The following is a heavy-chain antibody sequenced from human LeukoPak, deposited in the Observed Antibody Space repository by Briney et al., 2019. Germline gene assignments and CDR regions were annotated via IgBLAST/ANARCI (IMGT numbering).Heavy chain of an antibody. CDR2: VSGSGGTT. J-gene: IGHJ3*02. CDR3: AKSGFYDILTGYYAPLGAFDI. D-gene: IGHD3-9*01. CDR1: GFTFSSYA. Sequence: LTGGSLRLSCAPSGFTFSSYAMSWVRQPAGKGLEWVSAVSGSGGTTYHADSEDGWFTISRDNSKNTLYLQMNSLRAEDTAVYYCAKSGFYDILTGYYAPLGAFDIWGRGTMVTVSS. V-gene: IGHV3-23*01.